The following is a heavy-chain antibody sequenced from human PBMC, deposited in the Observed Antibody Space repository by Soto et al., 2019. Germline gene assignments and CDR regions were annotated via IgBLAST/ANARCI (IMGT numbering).Heavy chain of an antibody. CDR3: AREGRAAGRSKGPEPSYFAY. CDR1: GFTFSSYD. D-gene: IGHD6-13*01. CDR2: IGTAGDT. Sequence: GGSLRLSCAASGFTFSSYDMHWVRQATGKGLEWVSAIGTAGDTYYADSVKGRFTISRDNSKNTLYLQMNSLRAEDTAVYYCAREGRAAGRSKGPEPSYFAYWGQGTLVSVSS. J-gene: IGHJ4*02. V-gene: IGHV3-13*01.